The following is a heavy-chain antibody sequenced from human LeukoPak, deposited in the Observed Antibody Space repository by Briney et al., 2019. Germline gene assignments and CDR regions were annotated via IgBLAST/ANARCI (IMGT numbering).Heavy chain of an antibody. J-gene: IGHJ6*04. V-gene: IGHV3-23*01. CDR2: ISGSGGST. Sequence: GGSLRLSCAASGFTFSGYGMSWVRQAPGKGLEWVSAISGSGGSTYYADSVKGRFTISRDNSKNSLYLQMNSLRAEDTAVYYCAELGITMIGGVWGKGTTVTISS. D-gene: IGHD3-10*02. CDR3: AELGITMIGGV. CDR1: GFTFSGYG.